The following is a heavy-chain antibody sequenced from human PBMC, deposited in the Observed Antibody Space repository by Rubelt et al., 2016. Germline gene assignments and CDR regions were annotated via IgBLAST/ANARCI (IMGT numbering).Heavy chain of an antibody. Sequence: QLQLQESGPGLVKPSETLSLTCTVSGGSISSSSYYWGWIRQPPGKGLEWIGSIYYSGSTYYNPSPQSRVTISVDTSKNQFSLKLSSVTAADTAVYYCATKGGYGDYVVVDYWGQGTLVTVSS. CDR1: GGSISSSSYY. CDR3: ATKGGYGDYVVVDY. V-gene: IGHV4-39*01. CDR2: IYYSGST. D-gene: IGHD4-17*01. J-gene: IGHJ4*02.